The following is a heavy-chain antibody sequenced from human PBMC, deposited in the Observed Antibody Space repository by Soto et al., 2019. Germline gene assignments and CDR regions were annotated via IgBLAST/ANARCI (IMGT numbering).Heavy chain of an antibody. J-gene: IGHJ6*02. V-gene: IGHV1-69*13. CDR2: IIPIFGTA. CDR3: ARLLSEWPMSTYYYYGMDV. CDR1: GGTFSSYA. Sequence: GASVKVSCKASGGTFSSYAISWVRQAPGQGLEWMGGIIPIFGTANYAQKFQGRVTITADESTSTAYMELSSLRSEDTAVYYCARLLSEWPMSTYYYYGMDVWGQGTTVTVSS. D-gene: IGHD1-1*01.